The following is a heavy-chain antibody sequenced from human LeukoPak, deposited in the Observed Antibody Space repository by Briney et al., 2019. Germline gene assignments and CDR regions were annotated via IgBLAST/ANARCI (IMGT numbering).Heavy chain of an antibody. CDR3: ARESEHSVSQVDFDL. CDR2: ISSSSSYI. V-gene: IGHV3-21*01. CDR1: GFTFSSYS. J-gene: IGHJ3*01. D-gene: IGHD2-15*01. Sequence: GGSLRLSCAASGFTFSSYSMNWVRQAPGKGLEWVSLISSSSSYIYYADSVKGRFTISRDNAKNSLYLQMNSLRGEDTAVYYCARESEHSVSQVDFDLWGQGTMVTVSS.